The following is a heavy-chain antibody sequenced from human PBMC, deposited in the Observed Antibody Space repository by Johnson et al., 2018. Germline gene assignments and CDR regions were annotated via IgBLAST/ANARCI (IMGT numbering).Heavy chain of an antibody. Sequence: QVQLQESGPGLVKXSETLSLXCTVSGGSISSYYWSWIRQPPGKGLEWIGYIYYSGGTNYNPPLKSRVTLSVDTSKNQFSLKLSPVTAADTAVYYCAREGLGELSSLMDVWGKGTTVTVSS. V-gene: IGHV4-59*01. CDR2: IYYSGGT. J-gene: IGHJ6*03. CDR1: GGSISSYY. D-gene: IGHD3-16*02. CDR3: AREGLGELSSLMDV.